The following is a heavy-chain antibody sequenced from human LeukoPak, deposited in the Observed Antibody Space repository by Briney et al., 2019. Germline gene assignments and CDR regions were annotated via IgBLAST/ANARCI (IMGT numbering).Heavy chain of an antibody. Sequence: ASVKVSCKASGYTFTGYFIHWVRQAPGQGLEWMGWINPNSGGTNYAQKFQGRVTMTRDTSISTAYMELSRLRSDDTAVYYCARDRVRYSDWLPNRAGYMDVWGKGTTVTISS. J-gene: IGHJ6*03. D-gene: IGHD3-9*01. CDR1: GYTFTGYF. CDR3: ARDRVRYSDWLPNRAGYMDV. V-gene: IGHV1-2*02. CDR2: INPNSGGT.